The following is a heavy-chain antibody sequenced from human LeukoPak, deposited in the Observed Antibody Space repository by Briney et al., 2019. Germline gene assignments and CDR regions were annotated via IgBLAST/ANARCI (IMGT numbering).Heavy chain of an antibody. D-gene: IGHD3-10*01. Sequence: GGSLRLSCAASGFTFSNYGMHWVRQAAGKGLEWVAFIRYDGNSKYYADSVKGRFTISRDNSKNTLYLQMNSLRAEDTAVYYCAKDIRYYGSGNYYPVFDYWGQGTLVTVSS. J-gene: IGHJ4*02. CDR3: AKDIRYYGSGNYYPVFDY. V-gene: IGHV3-30*02. CDR1: GFTFSNYG. CDR2: IRYDGNSK.